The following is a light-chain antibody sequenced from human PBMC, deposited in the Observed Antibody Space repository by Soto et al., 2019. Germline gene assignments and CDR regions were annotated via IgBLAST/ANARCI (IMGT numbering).Light chain of an antibody. CDR2: DAS. J-gene: IGKJ4*01. CDR1: QSVSSTN. V-gene: IGKV3-11*01. CDR3: QQRNNWLT. Sequence: EIVLTQSPATLSLSPGERATLSCRASQSVSSTNLAWYQQKPGQAPRLLIYDASNRATGIPARFSGSGSGTDFTLTISSLEPEAFAVYYCQQRNNWLTFGGGTKVEIK.